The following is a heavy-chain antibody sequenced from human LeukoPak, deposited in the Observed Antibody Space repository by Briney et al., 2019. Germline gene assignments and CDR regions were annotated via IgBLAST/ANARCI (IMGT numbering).Heavy chain of an antibody. Sequence: PGGSLRLSCAASGFTLSSYAMSWVRQAPGKGLEWVSAISGSGGSTYYADSVKGRFTISRDNSKNTLYLQMNSLRAEDTAVYYCAKQWSGGDYNDWRTYNWFDPWGQGTLVTVSS. V-gene: IGHV3-23*01. CDR1: GFTLSSYA. CDR2: ISGSGGST. CDR3: AKQWSGGDYNDWRTYNWFDP. D-gene: IGHD2-21*02. J-gene: IGHJ5*02.